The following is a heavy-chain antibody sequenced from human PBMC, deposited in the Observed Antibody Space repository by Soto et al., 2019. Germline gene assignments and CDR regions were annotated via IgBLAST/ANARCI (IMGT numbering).Heavy chain of an antibody. V-gene: IGHV3-74*01. CDR1: GFTLSGRS. D-gene: IGHD3-10*01. CDR2: IDNAGTDS. CDR3: ARGWFGPDV. Sequence: EVQLVESGGGLVQPGGSLRLSCAASGFTLSGRSMHWVRQAPGKGLVWVSGIDNAGTDSTYADSVKGRFTSSRDNAKNMLYLQMNSLGAEDTAVYYCARGWFGPDVWGKGTTVTVSS. J-gene: IGHJ6*04.